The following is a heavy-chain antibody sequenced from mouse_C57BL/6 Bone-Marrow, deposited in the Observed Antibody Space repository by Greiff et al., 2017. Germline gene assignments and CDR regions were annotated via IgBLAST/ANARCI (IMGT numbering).Heavy chain of an antibody. J-gene: IGHJ1*03. V-gene: IGHV5-17*01. CDR1: GFTFSDYG. CDR3: ARDYYGSSYRYFDV. D-gene: IGHD1-1*01. CDR2: ISSGSSTI. Sequence: EVMLVESGGGLVKPGGSLKLSCAASGFTFSDYGMHWVRQAPEKGLEWVAYISSGSSTIYYADTVKGRFTISSDNAKNTLFLQMTSLRSEDTAMYYCARDYYGSSYRYFDVWGTGTTVTVSS.